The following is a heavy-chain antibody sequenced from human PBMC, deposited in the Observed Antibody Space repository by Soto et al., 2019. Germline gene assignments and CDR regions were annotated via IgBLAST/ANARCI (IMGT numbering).Heavy chain of an antibody. D-gene: IGHD5-12*01. V-gene: IGHV3-53*01. CDR3: AREHSGYDLGLGY. J-gene: IGHJ4*02. Sequence: PGGSLRLSCVGSGFTVSSSYMSWVRQAPGKGLECVSVLYGGGRTFYAHSVKGRFTISRDNSRNTLYLQMNSLRADDTAVYYCAREHSGYDLGLGYWGQGTLVTVSS. CDR2: LYGGGRT. CDR1: GFTVSSSY.